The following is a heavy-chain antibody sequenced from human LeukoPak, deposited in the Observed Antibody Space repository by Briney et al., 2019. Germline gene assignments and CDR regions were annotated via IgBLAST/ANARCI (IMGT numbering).Heavy chain of an antibody. Sequence: PSETLSLTCTVSAGSITSCYWSWIRQPPGKGLEWIGYIYDSGSTNYNPSLKSRVTMSVDTSKNQFSLKLSSVTAADTAVYYCARHHVEYNWFDPWGQGTLVTVSS. V-gene: IGHV4-59*08. D-gene: IGHD2-15*01. CDR2: IYDSGST. CDR3: ARHHVEYNWFDP. J-gene: IGHJ5*02. CDR1: AGSITSCY.